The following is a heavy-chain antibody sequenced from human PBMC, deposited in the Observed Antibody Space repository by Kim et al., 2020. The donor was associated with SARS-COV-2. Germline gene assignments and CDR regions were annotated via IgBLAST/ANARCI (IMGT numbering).Heavy chain of an antibody. J-gene: IGHJ4*02. Sequence: GGSLRLSCAASGFTFSNAWMSWVRQAPGKGLEWVGRIKSKTDGGTTDYAAPVKGRFTISRDDSKNTLYLQMNSLKTEDTAVYYCTTDSPHPIYYDILTGYPYFDYWGQGTLVTVSS. V-gene: IGHV3-15*01. D-gene: IGHD3-9*01. CDR2: IKSKTDGGTT. CDR1: GFTFSNAW. CDR3: TTDSPHPIYYDILTGYPYFDY.